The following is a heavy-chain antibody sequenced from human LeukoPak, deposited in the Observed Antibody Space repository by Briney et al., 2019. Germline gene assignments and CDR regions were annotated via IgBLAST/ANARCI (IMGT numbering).Heavy chain of an antibody. V-gene: IGHV4-59*12. CDR1: GGSISSYY. D-gene: IGHD3-9*01. J-gene: IGHJ5*02. CDR2: IYYSGST. Sequence: SETLSLTCTVSGGSISSYYWSWIRQPPGKGLEWIGYIYYSGSTNYNPSLKSRVTISVDTSKNQFSLKLSSVTAADTAVYFCAKGGYSNILTDYHWGQGTLVTVSS. CDR3: AKGGYSNILTDYH.